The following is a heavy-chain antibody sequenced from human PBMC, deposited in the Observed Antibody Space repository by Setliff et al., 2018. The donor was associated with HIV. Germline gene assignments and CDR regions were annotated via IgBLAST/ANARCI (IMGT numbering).Heavy chain of an antibody. J-gene: IGHJ4*02. CDR2: IYPGDSDS. Sequence: GESLKISCHLSGYSFVDFWIGWVSQMPGKGLEWVGFIYPGDSDSRYSPSFRGQVTISADKSTTTAYLDWASRKASDTAMYYCVRYIGAAAGYIDHWGQGTLVTVSS. CDR3: VRYIGAAAGYIDH. V-gene: IGHV5-51*01. CDR1: GYSFVDFW. D-gene: IGHD6-25*01.